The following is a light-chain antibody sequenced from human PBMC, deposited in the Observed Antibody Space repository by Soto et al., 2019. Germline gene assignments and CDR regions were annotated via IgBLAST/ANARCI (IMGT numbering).Light chain of an antibody. Sequence: ETVLTQSPGTLSLSPGEGATLSCRATQAVYSRLLACYQQKPGQAPRLLILGASDRVTGIPARFSGSGSGTEFNLTISSLQSEYFAVYYCQQRSNWRTFGGGTKVDI. J-gene: IGKJ4*01. CDR1: QAVYSRL. CDR2: GAS. V-gene: IGKV3D-20*02. CDR3: QQRSNWRT.